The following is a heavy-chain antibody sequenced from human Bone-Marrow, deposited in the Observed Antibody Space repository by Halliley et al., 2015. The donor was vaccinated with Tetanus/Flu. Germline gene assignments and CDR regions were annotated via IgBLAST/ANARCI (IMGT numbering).Heavy chain of an antibody. Sequence: SLRLSCAASGFTFSDYYMSWLRQAPGKGLEWLAYISGSGTPIDYADSVKGRFTISRDNSKNSLYLQMNSLRADDTAVYYCARDGYCGADCYSDWFDPWGQGTRVTVSS. CDR2: ISGSGTPI. V-gene: IGHV3-11*01. CDR3: ARDGYCGADCYSDWFDP. CDR1: GFTFSDYY. J-gene: IGHJ5*02. D-gene: IGHD2-21*02.